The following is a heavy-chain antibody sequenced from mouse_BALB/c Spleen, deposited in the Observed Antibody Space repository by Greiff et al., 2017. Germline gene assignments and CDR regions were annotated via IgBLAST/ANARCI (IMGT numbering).Heavy chain of an antibody. V-gene: IGHV5-6-3*01. CDR2: INSNGGST. CDR3: ARNSPYYYGSSYFDY. CDR1: GFTFSSYG. J-gene: IGHJ2*01. Sequence: VQLKESGGGLVQPGGSLKLSCAASGFTFSSYGMSWVRQTPDKRLELVATINSNGGSTYYPDSVKGRFTISRDNAKNTLYLQMSSLKSEDTAMYYCARNSPYYYGSSYFDYWGQGTTLTVSS. D-gene: IGHD1-1*01.